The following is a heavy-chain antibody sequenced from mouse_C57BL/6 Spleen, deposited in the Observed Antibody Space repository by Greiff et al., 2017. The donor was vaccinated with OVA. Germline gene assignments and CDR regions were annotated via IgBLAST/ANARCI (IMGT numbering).Heavy chain of an antibody. CDR3: ARRYYYGSIPYWYFDV. J-gene: IGHJ1*03. CDR2: INPNNGGT. V-gene: IGHV1-18*01. CDR1: GYTFTDYN. Sequence: VQLKESGPELVKPGASVKIPCKASGYTFTDYNMDWVKQSHGKSLEWIGDINPNNGGTIYNQKFKGKATLTVDKSSSTAYMELRSLTSEDTAVYYCARRYYYGSIPYWYFDVWGTGTTVTVSS. D-gene: IGHD1-1*01.